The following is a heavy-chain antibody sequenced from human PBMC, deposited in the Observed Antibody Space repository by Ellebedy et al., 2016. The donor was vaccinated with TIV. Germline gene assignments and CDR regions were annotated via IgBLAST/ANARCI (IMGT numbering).Heavy chain of an antibody. CDR2: IYYSGST. V-gene: IGHV4-59*13. J-gene: IGHJ6*03. CDR1: GGSISSYY. CDR3: ASAVDYYYYYMDV. D-gene: IGHD6-19*01. Sequence: SETLSLTXTVSGGSISSYYWSWIRQPPGKGLEWIGYIYYSGSTNYNPSLKSRVTISVDTSKNQFSLKLSSVTAADTAVYYCASAVDYYYYYMDVWGKGTTVTVSS.